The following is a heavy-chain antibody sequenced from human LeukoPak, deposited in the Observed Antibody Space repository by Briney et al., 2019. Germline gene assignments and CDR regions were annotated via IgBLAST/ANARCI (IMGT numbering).Heavy chain of an antibody. V-gene: IGHV4-59*01. J-gene: IGHJ4*02. CDR2: VFYTGST. CDR1: SGSISRYY. CDR3: ARVTGYTIEDYFDY. D-gene: IGHD3-9*01. Sequence: SETLSLTCTVSSGSISRYYWSWIRQPPGKGLDWIGYVFYTGSTYYNPSLQSRVTISVKTSKNQFSLKLRSVTAADTAVYYCARVTGYTIEDYFDYWGQGTLVTVSS.